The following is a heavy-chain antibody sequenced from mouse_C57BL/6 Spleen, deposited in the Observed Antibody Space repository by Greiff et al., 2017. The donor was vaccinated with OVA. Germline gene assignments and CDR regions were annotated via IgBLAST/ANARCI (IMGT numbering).Heavy chain of an antibody. CDR3: ARRHSQGAMDY. CDR2: INPNNGGT. Sequence: VQLQQSGPELVKPGASVKIPCTASGYTFTDYNMDWVKQSPGKSLEWIGDINPNNGGTIYNQKFKGKATLTVDKSSSTAYMQLRSLTSEDTAVYYCARRHSQGAMDYWGQGTSVTVSS. D-gene: IGHD2-12*01. V-gene: IGHV1-18*01. CDR1: GYTFTDYN. J-gene: IGHJ4*01.